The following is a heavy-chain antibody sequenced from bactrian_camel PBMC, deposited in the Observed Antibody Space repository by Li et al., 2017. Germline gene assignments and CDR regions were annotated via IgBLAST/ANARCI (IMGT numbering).Heavy chain of an antibody. V-gene: IGHV3S1*01. Sequence: QVQLVESGGGLVQPGGSLRLSCATSGYNYVAACMAWFRQAPGKEREGVASIYTRGSITNYADSVKDRFTISHDNAKKTIYLQMNNLKPEDTAVYHCAAEGVTREDGDYGVVGYFWGQGTQVTVS. CDR3: AAEGVTREDGDYGVVGYF. CDR1: GYNYVAAC. CDR2: IYTRGSIT. D-gene: IGHD4*01. J-gene: IGHJ4*01.